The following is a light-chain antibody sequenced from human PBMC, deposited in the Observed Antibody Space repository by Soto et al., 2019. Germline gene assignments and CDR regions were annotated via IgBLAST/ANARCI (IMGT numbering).Light chain of an antibody. Sequence: DIQITQSPSSGSASVGDRVTITCRASQGISGWLAWYQQKPGKAPKLLIYAASSLQSGVPSRFSGSGSGTDFTLTISSLQPDDFAAYYCQQYNSYSRTFGQGTKVDIK. CDR3: QQYNSYSRT. J-gene: IGKJ1*01. V-gene: IGKV1D-16*01. CDR2: AAS. CDR1: QGISGW.